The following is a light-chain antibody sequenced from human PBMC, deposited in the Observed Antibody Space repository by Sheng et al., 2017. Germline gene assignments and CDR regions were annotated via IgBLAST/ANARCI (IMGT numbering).Light chain of an antibody. V-gene: IGKV3-20*01. CDR3: QQYGSFFT. CDR1: QSVQSDY. J-gene: IGKJ3*01. CDR2: SGS. Sequence: EVVLTQSPDILSLSPGETATLSCRASQSVQSDYFAWYQQKPGRAPRLLLYSGSNRPPGIPDRFTGSGSGTDFTLTINGLEPEDFAVYFCQQYGSFFTFGPGTRVDIK.